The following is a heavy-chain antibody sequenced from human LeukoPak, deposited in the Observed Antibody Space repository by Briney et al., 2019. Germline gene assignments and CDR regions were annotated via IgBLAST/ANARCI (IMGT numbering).Heavy chain of an antibody. D-gene: IGHD5-12*01. CDR1: GFIVSSYY. J-gene: IGHJ5*02. Sequence: GGSLRLSCIASGFIVSSYYMSWVRQAPGEGLEWVSIIYTDSSTSYADSLKARFTISRDNSKNTLFLQMNSLRAEDTAVFYCARGGSGYDGLNWFDPWGQGTLVTVSS. CDR2: IYTDSST. CDR3: ARGGSGYDGLNWFDP. V-gene: IGHV3-66*01.